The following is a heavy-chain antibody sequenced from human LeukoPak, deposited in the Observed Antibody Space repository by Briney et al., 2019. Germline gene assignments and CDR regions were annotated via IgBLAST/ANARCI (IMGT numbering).Heavy chain of an antibody. CDR1: GFTFSSYS. Sequence: PGGSLRLSCAASGFTFSSYSMNWVRQAPGKGLEWVSSISSSSSYIYYADSVKGRFTISRDNAKNSLYLQMNSLRAEDTAVYYCARSAVGWYYDSSGYYYFDYWGQGTLVTVS. CDR2: ISSSSSYI. V-gene: IGHV3-21*01. D-gene: IGHD3-22*01. J-gene: IGHJ4*02. CDR3: ARSAVGWYYDSSGYYYFDY.